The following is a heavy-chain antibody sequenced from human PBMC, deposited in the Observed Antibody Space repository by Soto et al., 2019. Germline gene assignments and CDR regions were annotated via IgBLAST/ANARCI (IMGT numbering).Heavy chain of an antibody. V-gene: IGHV3-30*18. CDR1: GFTFSSYG. CDR3: AKAFYGDYRYYFDY. CDR2: ISYDGSNK. J-gene: IGHJ4*02. D-gene: IGHD4-17*01. Sequence: PGGSLKLSCAASGFTFSSYGMHWVRQAPGKGLEWVAVISYDGSNKYYADSVKGRFTISRDNSKNTLYLQMNSLRAEDTAVYYCAKAFYGDYRYYFDYWGQGTLVTVSS.